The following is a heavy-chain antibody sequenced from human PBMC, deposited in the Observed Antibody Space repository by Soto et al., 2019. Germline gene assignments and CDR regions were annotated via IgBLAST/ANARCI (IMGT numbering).Heavy chain of an antibody. CDR2: INPNSGGT. V-gene: IGHV1-2*02. CDR3: ARDHPSGYHAFDY. J-gene: IGHJ4*02. Sequence: VASVKVSCKASGYTFTGYYMHWVRQAPGQGLEWMGWINPNSGGTNYAQKFQGRVTMTRDTSTSTAYMVLSRLKSGDTSIYYCARDHPSGYHAFDYWGQGTLVTVSS. CDR1: GYTFTGYY. D-gene: IGHD3-22*01.